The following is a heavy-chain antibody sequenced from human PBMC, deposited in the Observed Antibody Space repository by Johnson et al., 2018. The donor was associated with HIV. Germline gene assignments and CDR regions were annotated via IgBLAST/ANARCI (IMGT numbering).Heavy chain of an antibody. V-gene: IGHV3-7*01. D-gene: IGHD1-7*01. CDR1: GFTFSDYY. CDR2: IKQDGSEK. CDR3: ASPLPTGTTSLDAFDI. Sequence: MQLVESGGGVVQPGGSLRLSCAASGFTFSDYYMSWIRQAPGKGLEWVANIKQDGSEKYYVDSVKGRFTISRDNAKNSLYLQMNSLRAEDTAVYYCASPLPTGTTSLDAFDIWGQGTMVTVSS. J-gene: IGHJ3*02.